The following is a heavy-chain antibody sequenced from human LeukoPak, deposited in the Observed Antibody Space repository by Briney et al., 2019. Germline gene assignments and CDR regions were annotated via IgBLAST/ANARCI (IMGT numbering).Heavy chain of an antibody. J-gene: IGHJ4*02. D-gene: IGHD1-1*01. CDR2: INPGGGDT. CDR3: ARGPRGQRFDY. CDR1: GYTFNTYY. Sequence: GAPVKVSCKASGYTFNTYYIHWVRQAPGQGLEWMGLINPGGGDTTYAQNLQGRVTMTRDTSTSTVYMELSNLISEDTAVYYCARGPRGQRFDYWGQGTLVTVSS. V-gene: IGHV1-46*02.